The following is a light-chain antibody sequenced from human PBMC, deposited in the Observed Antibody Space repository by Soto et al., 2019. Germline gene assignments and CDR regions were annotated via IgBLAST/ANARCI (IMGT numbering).Light chain of an antibody. J-gene: IGKJ4*01. V-gene: IGKV3-20*01. CDR2: GTS. CDR3: QKCGSSPPN. Sequence: EIVLTHSPGTLSFSPLYIATLSFSSSQSVSSIYFAWYQQKPGQAPGLLIYGTSSRATGIPDRFSGSGSGTGFTLTISRLEPEDFAVYYCQKCGSSPPNFGGGTKVDIK. CDR1: QSVSSIY.